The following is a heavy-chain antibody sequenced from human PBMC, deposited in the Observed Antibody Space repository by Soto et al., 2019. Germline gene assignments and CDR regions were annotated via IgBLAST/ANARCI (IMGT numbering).Heavy chain of an antibody. CDR2: ISVGSGNT. V-gene: IGHV1-58*01. CDR3: ARDLSFGIFDY. Sequence: SVKVSCKASGFTFTSSAVQWVRQAPGQRLEWIGWISVGSGNTNYAQKLQERVTMTTDTSTSTAYMELRSLRSDDTAVYYCARDLSFGIFDYWGRGTLVTVSS. D-gene: IGHD3-16*01. CDR1: GFTFTSSA. J-gene: IGHJ4*02.